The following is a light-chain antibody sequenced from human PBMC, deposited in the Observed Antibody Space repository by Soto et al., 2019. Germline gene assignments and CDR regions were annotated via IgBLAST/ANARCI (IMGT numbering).Light chain of an antibody. J-gene: IGLJ2*01. V-gene: IGLV2-11*01. CDR2: DVS. CDR1: SSDVGGYNY. Sequence: QSALTQPRSVSGSPGQSVTISCTGTSSDVGGYNYVSWYQQHPGKAPKLMINDVSKRPSGVPDRFSGSKSGNTASLTISGLQAEDEADYYCCSYAGSYLVVFGGGTKLTVL. CDR3: CSYAGSYLVV.